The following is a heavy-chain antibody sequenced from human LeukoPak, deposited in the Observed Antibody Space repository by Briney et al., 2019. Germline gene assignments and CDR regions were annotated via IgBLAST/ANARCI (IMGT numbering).Heavy chain of an antibody. V-gene: IGHV1-2*02. CDR1: RYTFTGYY. CDR3: ARQKGDIVVVPAAMAWFDP. Sequence: ASVKVSCKASRYTFTGYYLHWVRQAPGQGLEWMGWINPNSGGTYYAQKFQGRVTMTRDTSISTAYMELSRLRSDDTAVYYCARQKGDIVVVPAAMAWFDPWGQGTLVTVSS. CDR2: INPNSGGT. D-gene: IGHD2-2*01. J-gene: IGHJ5*02.